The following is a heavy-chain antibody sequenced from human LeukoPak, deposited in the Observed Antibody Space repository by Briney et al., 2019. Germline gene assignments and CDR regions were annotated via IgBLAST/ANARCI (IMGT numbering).Heavy chain of an antibody. CDR3: ARDRGGYSGYIY. CDR2: IKHDGSEK. Sequence: PGGSLRLSCAASGFSFSNYWMSWVRQAPGKGLEWVANIKHDGSEKYHVDSVKGRFTISRDNAKNSLYLQKNSLRAEDTAVYYCARDRGGYSGYIYWGQGTLVTVTS. D-gene: IGHD5-12*01. V-gene: IGHV3-7*04. J-gene: IGHJ4*02. CDR1: GFSFSNYW.